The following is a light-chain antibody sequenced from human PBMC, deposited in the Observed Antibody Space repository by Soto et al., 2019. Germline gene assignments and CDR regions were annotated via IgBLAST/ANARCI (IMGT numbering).Light chain of an antibody. CDR2: EVN. Sequence: QSALTQPPSASGSPGQSVTISCTGTSSDVGGYNYVSWYQQHPGKAPRLMIYEVNKRPSGAPDRFSGSKSGNTASLTVSGLQAEDEADYYCSSYAGSSAAVIFGGGTKLTVL. CDR1: SSDVGGYNY. CDR3: SSYAGSSAAVI. V-gene: IGLV2-8*01. J-gene: IGLJ2*01.